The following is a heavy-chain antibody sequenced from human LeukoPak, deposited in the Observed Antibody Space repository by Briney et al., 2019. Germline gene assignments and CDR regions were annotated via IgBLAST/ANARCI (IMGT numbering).Heavy chain of an antibody. V-gene: IGHV4-34*01. CDR1: GGSFSGYY. CDR3: ARREYYGSGFEFDP. J-gene: IGHJ5*02. D-gene: IGHD3-10*01. Sequence: ASETLSLTCAVYGGSFSGYYWSWIRQPPGKGLEWIGEINHSGSTNYNPSLKSRVTISVDTSKNQFSLKLSSVTAADTAVYYCARREYYGSGFEFDPWGQGTLVTVSS. CDR2: INHSGST.